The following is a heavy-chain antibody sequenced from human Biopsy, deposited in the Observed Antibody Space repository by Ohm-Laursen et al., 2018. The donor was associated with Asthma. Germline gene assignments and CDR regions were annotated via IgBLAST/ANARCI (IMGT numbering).Heavy chain of an antibody. J-gene: IGHJ4*02. V-gene: IGHV3-30-3*01. D-gene: IGHD6-6*01. CDR3: ARGKTWGRSYYFDY. CDR2: IFFDGSNK. Sequence: SLRLSCAAPGFTFHNYVMHWVRQAPGKGLEWVAGIFFDGSNKYYADSVKGRFTISRDNSKDTLYLQVNSLRGDDTAVYYCARGKTWGRSYYFDYWGQGTLVTVSA. CDR1: GFTFHNYV.